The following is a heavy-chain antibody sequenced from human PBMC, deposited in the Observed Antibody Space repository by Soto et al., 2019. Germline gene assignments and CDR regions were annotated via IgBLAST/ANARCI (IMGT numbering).Heavy chain of an antibody. CDR2: IKQDGSEK. CDR3: ARLYSSAWYGPGRY. CDR1: GFTFSSYW. J-gene: IGHJ4*02. D-gene: IGHD6-19*01. V-gene: IGHV3-7*05. Sequence: GGSLRLSCAASGFTFSSYWMSWVRQAPGKGLEWVANIKQDGSEKYYVDSVKGRFTTSRDNAKNSLYLQMNSLRAEDTALYYCARLYSSAWYGPGRYWGQGTLVTVSS.